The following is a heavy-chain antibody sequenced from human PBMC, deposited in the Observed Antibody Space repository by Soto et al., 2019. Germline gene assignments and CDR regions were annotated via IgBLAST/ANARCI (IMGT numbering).Heavy chain of an antibody. CDR1: GDSVSSDRYF. CDR3: ARIVVGATVDL. V-gene: IGHV4-61*01. J-gene: IGHJ5*02. Sequence: SETLSLTCSVSGDSVSSDRYFWTWIRQPPGKGLEWIAYISYTGDTNYNPSLKSRVTISVDTSRNQFSLTLTSVTAAATAVYFCARIVVGATVDLWGQGSLVTVSS. D-gene: IGHD1-26*01. CDR2: ISYTGDT.